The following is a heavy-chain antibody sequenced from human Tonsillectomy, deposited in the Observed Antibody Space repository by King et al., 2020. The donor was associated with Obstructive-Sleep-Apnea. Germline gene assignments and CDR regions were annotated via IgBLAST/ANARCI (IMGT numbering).Heavy chain of an antibody. Sequence: VQLVESGGGLVKPGGSLRLSCAASGFTFSRYTMNWVRQAPGKGLEWVSSISRSGTYIHYAGSVKGRFTISRDNAENSLYLQMKSLRAEDTAVDYCARVYYDILTGYGGYADYWGQGTLVTVSS. CDR1: GFTFSRYT. J-gene: IGHJ4*02. CDR2: ISRSGTYI. D-gene: IGHD3-9*01. CDR3: ARVYYDILTGYGGYADY. V-gene: IGHV3-21*01.